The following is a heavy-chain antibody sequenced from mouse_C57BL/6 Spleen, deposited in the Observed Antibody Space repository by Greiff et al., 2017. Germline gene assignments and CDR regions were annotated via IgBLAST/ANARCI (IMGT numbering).Heavy chain of an antibody. D-gene: IGHD1-1*01. J-gene: IGHJ1*03. Sequence: EVKVEESGGGLVKPGGSLKLSCAASGFTFSSYAMSWVRQTPEQRLEWVATISDGGSYTYYPDNVKGRFTISRDNAKNNLYLQMSHLESEDTAMYYCAREGTTVVAPDVWGTGTTVTVSS. CDR1: GFTFSSYA. CDR2: ISDGGSYT. CDR3: AREGTTVVAPDV. V-gene: IGHV5-4*01.